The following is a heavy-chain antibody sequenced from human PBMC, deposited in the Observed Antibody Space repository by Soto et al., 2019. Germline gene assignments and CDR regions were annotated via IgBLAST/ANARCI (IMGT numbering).Heavy chain of an antibody. Sequence: SETLSLTCTVSGGSISSSSYYWGWIRQPPGKGLEWIGSIYYSGSTYYNPSLKSRVTISVDTSKNQFSLKLSSVTAADTAVYYCARPATVTPALGGYYYGMDVWGQGTTVTVSS. D-gene: IGHD4-17*01. CDR3: ARPATVTPALGGYYYGMDV. J-gene: IGHJ6*02. CDR2: IYYSGST. CDR1: GGSISSSSYY. V-gene: IGHV4-39*01.